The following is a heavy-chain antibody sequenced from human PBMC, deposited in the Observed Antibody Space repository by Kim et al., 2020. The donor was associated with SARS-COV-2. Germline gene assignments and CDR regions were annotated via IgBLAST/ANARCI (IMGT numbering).Heavy chain of an antibody. D-gene: IGHD6-19*01. CDR1: GFTFSSYW. J-gene: IGHJ3*02. CDR3: ARDGDLYSSGKDASDI. CDR2: IKQDGNQK. V-gene: IGHV3-7*01. Sequence: GGSLRLSCAASGFTFSSYWMTWVRQAPGKGLEWVANIKQDGNQKYYVDSVKGRFTISRDKAKNSLYLQMNSLRAEDTAVYYCARDGDLYSSGKDASDIWGPGTMVSASS.